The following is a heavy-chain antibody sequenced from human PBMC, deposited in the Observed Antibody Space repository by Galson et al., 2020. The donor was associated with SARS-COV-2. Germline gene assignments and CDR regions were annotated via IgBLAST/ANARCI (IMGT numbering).Heavy chain of an antibody. CDR1: GFTFSDYY. D-gene: IGHD3-10*02. CDR3: ASCSDRIGYYYGMDV. V-gene: IGHV3-11*01. CDR2: ISSSGSTI. Sequence: NSGGSLRLSCAASGFTFSDYYMSWIRQAPGKGLEWVSYISSSGSTIYYADSVKGRFTISRDNAKNSLYLQMNSLRAEDTAVYYCASCSDRIGYYYGMDVWGQGTTVTVSS. J-gene: IGHJ6*02.